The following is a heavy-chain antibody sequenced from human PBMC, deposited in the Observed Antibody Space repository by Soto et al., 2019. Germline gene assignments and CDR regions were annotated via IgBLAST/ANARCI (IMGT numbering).Heavy chain of an antibody. CDR1: GYTFTSYA. CDR3: ARVNWNPRGDYSDYCMDV. V-gene: IGHV1-3*01. Sequence: QVQLVQSVAEVKKPGASVKVSCKASGYTFTSYAMHWVRQAPGQRLEWMGWINAGNGNTKYSQKFQGRVTITRDTSASTAYMELSRLRAEDTAVYYCARVNWNPRGDYSDYCMDVCGQGNTVTVSS. CDR2: INAGNGNT. J-gene: IGHJ6*02. D-gene: IGHD1-20*01.